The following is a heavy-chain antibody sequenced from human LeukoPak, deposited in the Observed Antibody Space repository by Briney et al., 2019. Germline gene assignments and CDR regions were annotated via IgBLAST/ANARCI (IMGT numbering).Heavy chain of an antibody. D-gene: IGHD4-17*01. CDR2: INHSGSI. CDR3: ARGYGDPTDKFDY. Sequence: PSETLSLTCAVYGGSFSGYYWSWIRQPPGKGLEWIGEINHSGSINYNPSLKSRVTISVDTSKNQFSLKLSSVTAADTAVYYCARGYGDPTDKFDYWGQGTLVTVSS. J-gene: IGHJ4*02. CDR1: GGSFSGYY. V-gene: IGHV4-34*01.